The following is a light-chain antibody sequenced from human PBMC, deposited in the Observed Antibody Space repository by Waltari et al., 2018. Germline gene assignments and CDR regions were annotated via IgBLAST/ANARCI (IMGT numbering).Light chain of an antibody. CDR1: SSDVGNYNL. CDR2: EVT. Sequence: QSGLTQPASVSGSPGQSITISCTGTSSDVGNYNLVYWYQQYAGKAPKLMVYEVTKRAAGVSDRFSGSKSGNTASLTISGLQSEDEADYYCCSYVGLGIYVFGTGTKVTVL. V-gene: IGLV2-23*02. CDR3: CSYVGLGIYV. J-gene: IGLJ1*01.